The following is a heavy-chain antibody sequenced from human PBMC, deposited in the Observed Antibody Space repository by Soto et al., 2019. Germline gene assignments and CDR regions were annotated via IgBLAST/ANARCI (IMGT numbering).Heavy chain of an antibody. Sequence: QVQLVESGGGVVQPGRSLRLSCAASGFTFSNYVMYWVLQAPGKGLEWVAVISYDGNNKYYADSVKGRFTISRDNSKNTLYLQMNRLRGEDTAVYYCARAGCDGGSCYTLVGLRYGMDVWGQGTTVTVSS. CDR3: ARAGCDGGSCYTLVGLRYGMDV. J-gene: IGHJ6*02. V-gene: IGHV3-30-3*01. CDR1: GFTFSNYV. D-gene: IGHD2-15*01. CDR2: ISYDGNNK.